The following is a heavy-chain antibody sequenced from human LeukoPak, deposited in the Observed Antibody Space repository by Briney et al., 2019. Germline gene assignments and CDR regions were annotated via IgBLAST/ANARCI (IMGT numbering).Heavy chain of an antibody. D-gene: IGHD4-17*01. Sequence: GGSLRLSCAGSGFTFSSYSMNWVRQAPGKGLEGVSSISSSSSYIYYADSVKGRFTISRDNSKNTLYLQMNSLRAEDTAVYYCAKARGQRTVTKRNPHYYYYYYMDVWGKGTTVTVSS. CDR3: AKARGQRTVTKRNPHYYYYYYMDV. V-gene: IGHV3-21*01. J-gene: IGHJ6*03. CDR1: GFTFSSYS. CDR2: ISSSSSYI.